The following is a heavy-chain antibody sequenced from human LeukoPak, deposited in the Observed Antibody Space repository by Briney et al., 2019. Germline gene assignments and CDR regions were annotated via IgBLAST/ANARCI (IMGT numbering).Heavy chain of an antibody. J-gene: IGHJ4*02. CDR1: EFTFSSCA. CDR2: ISGSGGST. D-gene: IGHD5-24*01. V-gene: IGHV3-23*01. CDR3: AKARGRDGYKDELDY. Sequence: GGSLRLSCAASEFTFSSCAMSWVRQAPGEGPEWVSVISGSGGSTYYADSVKGRFTISRDNSKNTLYLQMNSLRAEDTAVYYCAKARGRDGYKDELDYWGQGTLVTVSS.